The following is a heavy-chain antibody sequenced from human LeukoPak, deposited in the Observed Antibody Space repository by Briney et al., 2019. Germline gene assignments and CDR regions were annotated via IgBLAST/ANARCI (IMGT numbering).Heavy chain of an antibody. V-gene: IGHV1-69*13. CDR1: GGTFSSYA. CDR3: ARDRATMIVVVPFGY. Sequence: SVKVSCKASGGTFSSYAISWVRQAPGQGLEWMGGIIPIFGTANYAQKFQGRVTITADESTSTAYMELSSLRSEDTAVYYCARDRATMIVVVPFGYWGQGTLVTVSS. J-gene: IGHJ4*02. CDR2: IIPIFGTA. D-gene: IGHD3-22*01.